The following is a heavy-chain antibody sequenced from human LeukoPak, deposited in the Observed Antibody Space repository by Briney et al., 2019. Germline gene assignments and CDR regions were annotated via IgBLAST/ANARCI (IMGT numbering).Heavy chain of an antibody. J-gene: IGHJ4*02. D-gene: IGHD3-3*01. V-gene: IGHV3-30-3*01. CDR3: ARDMSRLEWRGAYYFDY. CDR2: ISYDGSNK. Sequence: PGGSLRLSCAASGFTFSSYAMHWVRQAPGKGLEWVAVISYDGSNKYYADSVKGRFTISRDNSKNTLYLQMNSLRAEDTAVYYCARDMSRLEWRGAYYFDYWGQGTLVTVSS. CDR1: GFTFSSYA.